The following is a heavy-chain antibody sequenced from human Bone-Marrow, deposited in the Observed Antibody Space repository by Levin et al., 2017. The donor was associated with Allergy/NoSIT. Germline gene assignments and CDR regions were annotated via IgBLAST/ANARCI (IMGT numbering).Heavy chain of an antibody. V-gene: IGHV4-39*01. J-gene: IGHJ4*02. Sequence: SETLSLTCTVSGGSISSANYYWGWIRQSPGKGLEWIGSIYYSGSTYYNPSLKSRVTISVDTSNNQFSLNLSSVTAADTTVYYCATAPRDDYDSSGYYFFESWGQGNLVTVSS. CDR3: ATAPRDDYDSSGYYFFES. CDR2: IYYSGST. D-gene: IGHD3-22*01. CDR1: GGSISSANYY.